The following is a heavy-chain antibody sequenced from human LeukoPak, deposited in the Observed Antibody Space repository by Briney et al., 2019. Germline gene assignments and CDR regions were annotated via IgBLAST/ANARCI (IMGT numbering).Heavy chain of an antibody. J-gene: IGHJ4*02. CDR2: ISSSSSYI. CDR3: ARVPEQRHWNFDY. CDR1: GFTFSSYS. Sequence: GGSLKLSCAASGFTFSSYSMNWVRQAPGKGLEWVSSISSSSSYIYYADSVKGRFTISRDNAKNSLYLQMNSLRAEDTAVYYCARVPEQRHWNFDYWGQGTLVTVSS. V-gene: IGHV3-21*01. D-gene: IGHD6-25*01.